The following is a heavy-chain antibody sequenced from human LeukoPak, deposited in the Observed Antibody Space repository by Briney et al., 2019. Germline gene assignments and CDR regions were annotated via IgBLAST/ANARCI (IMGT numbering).Heavy chain of an antibody. CDR2: IWYDGSNK. D-gene: IGHD2-21*02. Sequence: GGSLRLSCAASGFTFSSYGMHWVRQAPGKGVEWVAIIWYDGSNKYYADSVKGRFTISRDNSKNTLYLQMNSLRAEDTAVYYCAKESGDGLYYFDYWGQGTLVTVSS. J-gene: IGHJ4*02. CDR3: AKESGDGLYYFDY. V-gene: IGHV3-33*06. CDR1: GFTFSSYG.